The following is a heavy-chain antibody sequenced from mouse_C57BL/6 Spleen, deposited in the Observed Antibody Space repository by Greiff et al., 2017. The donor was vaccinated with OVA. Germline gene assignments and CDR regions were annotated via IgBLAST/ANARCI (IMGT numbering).Heavy chain of an antibody. CDR1: GYTFTDYT. Sequence: QVQLQQSDAELVKPGASVKISCKASGYTFTDYTIHWMKQRPEQGLEWIGYIYPRDGSTKYNEKFKGKATLTADKSSSTAYMQLNSLTSEDSAVDCCAYGSSPNWYFDVWGTGTTVTVSS. CDR3: AYGSSPNWYFDV. J-gene: IGHJ1*03. V-gene: IGHV1-78*01. D-gene: IGHD1-1*01. CDR2: IYPRDGST.